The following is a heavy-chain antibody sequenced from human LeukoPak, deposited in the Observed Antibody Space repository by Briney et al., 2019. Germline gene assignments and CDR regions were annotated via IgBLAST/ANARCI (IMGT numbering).Heavy chain of an antibody. CDR2: INPSGGST. D-gene: IGHD2-2*01. CDR1: GYTFTSYY. V-gene: IGHV1-46*01. CDR3: AREGYARDYYFDY. Sequence: ASVEVSCKASGYTFTSYYMHWVRQAPGQGLEWMGIINPSGGSTSYAQKFQGRVTMTRDTFTSTVYMELSSLRSEDTAVYYCAREGYARDYYFDYWGQGTLVTVSS. J-gene: IGHJ4*02.